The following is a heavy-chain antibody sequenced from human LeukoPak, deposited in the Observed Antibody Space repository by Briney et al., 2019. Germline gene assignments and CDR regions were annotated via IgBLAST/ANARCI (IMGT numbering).Heavy chain of an antibody. D-gene: IGHD1-26*01. CDR2: ISSSSSYT. V-gene: IGHV3-21*01. Sequence: GGSLRLSCAASGFTFGSYSMNWVRQAPGKGLEWVSSISSSSSYTYYADSVKGRFTICRDNAKNSLYLQMNSLRAEDTAVYYCARCLGATRCAFDIWGQGTMVTVSS. J-gene: IGHJ3*02. CDR3: ARCLGATRCAFDI. CDR1: GFTFGSYS.